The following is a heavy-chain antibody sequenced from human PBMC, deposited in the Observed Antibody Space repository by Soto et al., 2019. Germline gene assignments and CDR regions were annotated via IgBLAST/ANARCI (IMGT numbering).Heavy chain of an antibody. CDR1: GFTFSSYA. V-gene: IGHV3-30-3*01. CDR3: ARDGPYSSGWYVVGYFDY. CDR2: ISYDGSNK. Sequence: PGGSLRLSCAASGFTFSSYAMHWVRQAPGKGLEWVAVISYDGSNKYYADSVKGRFTISRDNSKNTLYLQMNSLRAEDTAVYYCARDGPYSSGWYVVGYFDYWGQGTLVTVSS. D-gene: IGHD6-19*01. J-gene: IGHJ4*02.